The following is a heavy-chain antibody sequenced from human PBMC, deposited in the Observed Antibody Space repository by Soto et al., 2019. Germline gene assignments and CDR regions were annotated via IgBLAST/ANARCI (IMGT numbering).Heavy chain of an antibody. Sequence: ASVKVSCKASGYTFTSYYMNWVRQAPGQGLEWLGIINPSGGYTTYAQRFLGRVTMTSDTSTSTVHMELGSLTSEDTAVYYCASAKAVAANYYYYGMDVWGQGTTVTVSS. D-gene: IGHD6-19*01. V-gene: IGHV1-46*01. CDR3: ASAKAVAANYYYYGMDV. CDR2: INPSGGYT. CDR1: GYTFTSYY. J-gene: IGHJ6*02.